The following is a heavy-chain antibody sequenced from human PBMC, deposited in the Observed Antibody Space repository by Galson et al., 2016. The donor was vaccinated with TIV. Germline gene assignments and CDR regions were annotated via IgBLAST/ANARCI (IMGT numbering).Heavy chain of an antibody. D-gene: IGHD6-13*01. CDR2: INPGNGNT. J-gene: IGHJ3*02. CDR1: GYTFINYA. Sequence: SVKVSCKASGYTFINYAMYWVRQAPGQRLEWMGWINPGNGNTRYSETFRGRVTLTSDTSATTAYMELTSLTSDDTAVYYCANRGNSSWYSFAIWGQVTMVTVSS. V-gene: IGHV1-3*01. CDR3: ANRGNSSWYSFAI.